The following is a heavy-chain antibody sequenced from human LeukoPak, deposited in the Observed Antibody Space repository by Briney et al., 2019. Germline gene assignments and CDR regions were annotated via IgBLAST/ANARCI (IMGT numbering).Heavy chain of an antibody. D-gene: IGHD3-22*01. CDR1: GYTFTGYY. Sequence: GASVKVSCKASGYTFTGYYMHWVRQAPGQGLEWMGRINPNSGGTNYAQKFQGRVTMTRDTSISTAYMELSRLRSGDTAVYYCARLDDYYDSSGYPNVVDYWGQGTLVTVSS. J-gene: IGHJ4*02. CDR3: ARLDDYYDSSGYPNVVDY. CDR2: INPNSGGT. V-gene: IGHV1-2*06.